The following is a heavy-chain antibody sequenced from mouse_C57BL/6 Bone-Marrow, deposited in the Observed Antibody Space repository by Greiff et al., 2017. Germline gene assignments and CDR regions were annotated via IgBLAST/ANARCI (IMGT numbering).Heavy chain of an antibody. CDR3: ARGVTTVVGHWYFDV. CDR2: IYPGSGST. V-gene: IGHV1-55*01. CDR1: GYTFPSYW. J-gene: IGHJ1*03. Sequence: QVQLQQPGAELVKPGASVKMSCKASGYTFPSYWITWVKQRPGQGLEWIGDIYPGSGSTNYNEKFKSKATLTVDPSSSTAYMQLSSLTSEDSAVYYCARGVTTVVGHWYFDVWGTGTTVTVSS. D-gene: IGHD1-1*01.